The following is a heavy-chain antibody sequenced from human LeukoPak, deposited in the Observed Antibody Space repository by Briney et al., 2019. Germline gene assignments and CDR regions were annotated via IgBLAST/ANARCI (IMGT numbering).Heavy chain of an antibody. CDR1: GFTFSSYG. CDR3: AKDPSFRPGYFDY. Sequence: GGSLRLSCAASGFTFSSYGMHWVRQAPGKGLEWVAFIRYDGSNKYYADSVKGRFTISRDNSKNTLYLQMNSLRAEDTAVYYCAKDPSFRPGYFDYWGQGTLVSVSS. J-gene: IGHJ4*02. V-gene: IGHV3-30*02. CDR2: IRYDGSNK.